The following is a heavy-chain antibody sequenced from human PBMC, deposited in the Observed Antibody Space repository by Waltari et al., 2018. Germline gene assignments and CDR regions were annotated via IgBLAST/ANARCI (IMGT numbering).Heavy chain of an antibody. CDR3: ARDCGGDCYLVGDAFDI. J-gene: IGHJ3*02. Sequence: EVQLLESGGGLVQPGGSLRLSCAASGFTFSSYAMSWVRQAPGKGLEWVSVIYSGGSTYYADSVKGRFTISRDNSKNTLYLQMNSLRAEDTAVYYCARDCGGDCYLVGDAFDIWGQGTMVTVSS. D-gene: IGHD2-21*01. CDR2: IYSGGST. CDR1: GFTFSSYA. V-gene: IGHV3-23*03.